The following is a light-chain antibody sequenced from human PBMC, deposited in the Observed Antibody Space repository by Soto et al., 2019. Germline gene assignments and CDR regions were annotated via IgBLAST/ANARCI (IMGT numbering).Light chain of an antibody. CDR1: QSVSSSY. Sequence: EIVLTQSPGTLSLSPGESATLSCRASQSVSSSYLAWYQQKPGQAPRLLIYGASSRATGIPDRFSGSGSGTDFTLTISRLEPEDFAVYYCQQYGSSSWTFGQGTRWIS. CDR3: QQYGSSSWT. J-gene: IGKJ1*01. V-gene: IGKV3-20*01. CDR2: GAS.